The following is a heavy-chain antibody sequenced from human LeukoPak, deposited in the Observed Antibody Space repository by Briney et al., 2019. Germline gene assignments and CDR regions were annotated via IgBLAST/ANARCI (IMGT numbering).Heavy chain of an antibody. CDR3: VSWGVEAGMDQ. V-gene: IGHV3-7*01. CDR1: GFTLSSYS. J-gene: IGHJ4*02. CDR2: INTDGSDT. Sequence: PGGSLRLSCAASGFTLSSYSMNWVRQAPGKGLESVANINTDGSDTSYVDSGKGRIIISRDTAKRSMFLQMNSLRTEETSVNQRVSWGVEAGMDQWGQGTVVTVS. D-gene: IGHD3-10*01.